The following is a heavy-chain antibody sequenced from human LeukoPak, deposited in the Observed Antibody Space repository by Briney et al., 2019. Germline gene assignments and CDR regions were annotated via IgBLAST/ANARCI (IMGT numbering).Heavy chain of an antibody. J-gene: IGHJ5*02. D-gene: IGHD6-6*01. CDR2: IYYTGTT. CDR3: ARRPIAAGNNWFDP. CDR1: DGSISSAAYY. V-gene: IGHV4-39*01. Sequence: PSETLSLTCTVSDGSISSAAYYWGWVRQPPGKGLDWIRSIYYTGTTYYSPSLQTRATLSFDTSKNQFSLKLTSVTAADTAVYFCARRPIAAGNNWFDPWGQGTLVTVSS.